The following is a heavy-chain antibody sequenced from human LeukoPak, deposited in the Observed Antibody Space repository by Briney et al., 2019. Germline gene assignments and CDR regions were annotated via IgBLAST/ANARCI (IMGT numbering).Heavy chain of an antibody. CDR2: IIPIFGTA. J-gene: IGHJ6*03. V-gene: IGHV1-69*05. CDR1: GGTLSSYA. D-gene: IGHD2-15*01. Sequence: SVKVSCKASGGTLSSYAISWVRQAPGQGPEWMGGIIPIFGTANYAQKFQGRVTITTDESTSTAYMELSSLRSEDTAVYYCARESGYCSGGSCYSYYYMDVWGKGTTVTVSS. CDR3: ARESGYCSGGSCYSYYYMDV.